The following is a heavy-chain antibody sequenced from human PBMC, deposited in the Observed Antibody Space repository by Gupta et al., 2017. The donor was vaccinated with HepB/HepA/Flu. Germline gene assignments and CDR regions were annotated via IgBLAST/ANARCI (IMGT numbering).Heavy chain of an antibody. Sequence: EVQLAESGGGLVQPGGSLRLSCAASGFTVSSYWMHWVRQAQGKGLVWVSRMNQDGSVINYADSVKGRFTISRDNTKNALYLQMNSLRAEDTAIYFCSRDTFGPFDVWGQGTLVTVSS. D-gene: IGHD2/OR15-2a*01. CDR2: MNQDGSVI. V-gene: IGHV3-74*01. J-gene: IGHJ4*02. CDR1: GFTVSSYW. CDR3: SRDTFGPFDV.